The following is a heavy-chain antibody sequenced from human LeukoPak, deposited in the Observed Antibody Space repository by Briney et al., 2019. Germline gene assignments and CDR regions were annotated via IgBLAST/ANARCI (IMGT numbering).Heavy chain of an antibody. CDR3: ARVAYCGGDCYPFDY. Sequence: GGSLRLSCAASGFTFSDYCMSWIRQAPGKGLEWVSYVTNSGSIYYADSLKGRFTISRDNAKNSLYLQMNSLRAEDTAVYYCARVAYCGGDCYPFDYWGQGTLVTVSS. CDR2: VTNSGSI. V-gene: IGHV3-11*04. J-gene: IGHJ4*02. CDR1: GFTFSDYC. D-gene: IGHD2-21*02.